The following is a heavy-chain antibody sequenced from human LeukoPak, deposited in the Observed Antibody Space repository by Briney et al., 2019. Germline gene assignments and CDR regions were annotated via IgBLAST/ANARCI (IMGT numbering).Heavy chain of an antibody. CDR1: GFTFSSYA. J-gene: IGHJ4*02. CDR2: ISGSGGST. D-gene: IGHD3-22*01. CDR3: AKVKAIYDTSGMYDY. V-gene: IGHV3-23*01. Sequence: PGGSLRLSCAASGFTFSSYAMSWVRQAPGKGLEWVSAISGSGGSTYYGDSVKGRFTISRDNSKNTVYLQMNSLRAEDTAVYYRAKVKAIYDTSGMYDYWGQGTLVTVSS.